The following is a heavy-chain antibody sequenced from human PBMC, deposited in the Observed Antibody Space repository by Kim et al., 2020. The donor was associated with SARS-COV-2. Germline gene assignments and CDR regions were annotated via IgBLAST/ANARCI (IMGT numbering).Heavy chain of an antibody. Sequence: SETLSLTCTVSGGSISTKSNYWGWIRQPPGKGLECIGTIYYRGSTDYNPSLKSRVTVSVDTSKNQFSLKLTSITAADTAVYYCVRLPNGIYSHFDFWGQGILVTVSS. CDR1: GGSISTKSNY. CDR3: VRLPNGIYSHFDF. V-gene: IGHV4-39*01. J-gene: IGHJ4*02. CDR2: IYYRGST. D-gene: IGHD1-26*01.